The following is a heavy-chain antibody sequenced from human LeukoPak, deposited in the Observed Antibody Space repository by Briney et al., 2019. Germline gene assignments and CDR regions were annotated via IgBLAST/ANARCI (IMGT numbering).Heavy chain of an antibody. V-gene: IGHV4-59*01. D-gene: IGHD3-10*01. CDR2: IYYSGST. CDR1: GGSISSYY. J-gene: IGHJ5*02. Sequence: SETLSLTCSVSGGSISSYYWSWIRQPPGKGLEWIGYIYYSGSTNYNPSLKSRVTISVDTSKNQFSLKLSSVTAADTAVYYCARNYYYDNWFDPWGQGTLVTVSS. CDR3: ARNYYYDNWFDP.